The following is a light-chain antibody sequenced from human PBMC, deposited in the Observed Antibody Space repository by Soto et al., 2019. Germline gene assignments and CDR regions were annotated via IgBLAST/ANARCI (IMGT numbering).Light chain of an antibody. CDR2: KAS. J-gene: IGKJ2*01. V-gene: IGKV1-5*03. Sequence: DIQMTQSPSTLSASVGDRVTITCRASQSISSWLAWYQQKPGKAPKILIYKASSLESGVPSRFSGSGSGTDFTLTISSLQPDDFTTYYFQQYDNYPYTFGQGTKLEIK. CDR1: QSISSW. CDR3: QQYDNYPYT.